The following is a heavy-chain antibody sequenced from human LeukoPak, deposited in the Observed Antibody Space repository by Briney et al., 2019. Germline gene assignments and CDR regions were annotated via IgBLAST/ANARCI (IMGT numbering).Heavy chain of an antibody. V-gene: IGHV3-30-3*01. D-gene: IGHD3-9*01. Sequence: GRSLRLSCAASGFTFSSYAMHWVRQAPGKGLEWVAVISYDGSNKYYADSVKGRFTISRDNSKNTLYLQMNSLRAEDTAVYYCARDRQTGYSSLDVWGQGTTVTVSS. CDR1: GFTFSSYA. CDR2: ISYDGSNK. J-gene: IGHJ6*02. CDR3: ARDRQTGYSSLDV.